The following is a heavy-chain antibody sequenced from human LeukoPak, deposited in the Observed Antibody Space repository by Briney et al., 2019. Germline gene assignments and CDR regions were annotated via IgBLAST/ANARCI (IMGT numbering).Heavy chain of an antibody. V-gene: IGHV4-59*01. CDR2: IYYSGST. J-gene: IGHJ5*02. CDR3: AREERQWLVQRGWFDP. CDR1: GGSISSYY. Sequence: SETLSLTCTVSGGSISSYYWSWIRQPPGKGLEWIGYIYYSGSTDYNPSLKSRVTISVDTSKNQFSLKLSSVTAADTAVYYCAREERQWLVQRGWFDPWGQGTLVTVSS. D-gene: IGHD6-19*01.